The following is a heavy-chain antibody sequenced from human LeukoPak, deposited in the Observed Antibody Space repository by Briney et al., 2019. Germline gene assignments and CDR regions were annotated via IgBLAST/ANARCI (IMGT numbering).Heavy chain of an antibody. CDR1: GFTFSSYA. V-gene: IGHV3-30-3*01. CDR2: ISYDGSNK. D-gene: IGHD3-3*01. Sequence: GGSLRLSCAASGFTFSSYAMHWVRQAPGKGLEWVAVISYDGSNKYYADSVKGRFTISRDNSKNTLYLQMNSLRAEDTAVYYCARDGGYDFWSGYRDYWGQGTLVTVPS. J-gene: IGHJ4*02. CDR3: ARDGGYDFWSGYRDY.